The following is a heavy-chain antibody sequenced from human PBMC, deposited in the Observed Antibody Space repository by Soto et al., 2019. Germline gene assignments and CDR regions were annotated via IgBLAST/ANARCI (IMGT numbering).Heavy chain of an antibody. J-gene: IGHJ6*02. D-gene: IGHD1-26*01. CDR2: IHYNGGT. CDR3: ASGQRGAFPYSYGTDV. V-gene: IGHV4-31*03. Sequence: SETLSLTCTVSGGSIRGASYYGSWIRQHTGKGLECIGYIHYNGGTYYNPSLKSRVTTSVDRSSDQFSLRLTSVTAADTAVYYCASGQRGAFPYSYGTDVWGQGTTVTVSS. CDR1: GGSIRGASYY.